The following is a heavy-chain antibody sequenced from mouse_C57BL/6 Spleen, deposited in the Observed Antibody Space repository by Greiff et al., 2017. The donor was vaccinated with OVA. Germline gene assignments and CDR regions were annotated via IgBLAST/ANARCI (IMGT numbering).Heavy chain of an antibody. D-gene: IGHD2-4*01. J-gene: IGHJ2*01. CDR3: ARRIYYDYDGFDY. V-gene: IGHV1-64*01. Sequence: QVQLKQPGAELVKPGASVKLSCKASGYTFTSYWMHWVKQRPGQGLEWIGMIHPNSGSTNYNEKFKSKATLTVDKSSSTAYMQLSSLTSEDSAVYYCARRIYYDYDGFDYWGQGTTLTVSS. CDR1: GYTFTSYW. CDR2: IHPNSGST.